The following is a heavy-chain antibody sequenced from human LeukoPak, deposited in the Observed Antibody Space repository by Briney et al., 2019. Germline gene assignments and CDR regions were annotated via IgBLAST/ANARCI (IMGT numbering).Heavy chain of an antibody. CDR3: ARDLGAVAGRSSEYNWFDP. CDR2: IYTSGST. V-gene: IGHV4-4*07. D-gene: IGHD6-19*01. Sequence: TSETLSLTCTVSGGSISSYYWSWIRQPAGKGLEWIGRIYTSGSTNYNPSLKSRVTMSVDTSKNQFSLKLSSVTAADTAVYYCARDLGAVAGRSSEYNWFDPWGQGTLVTVSS. CDR1: GGSISSYY. J-gene: IGHJ5*02.